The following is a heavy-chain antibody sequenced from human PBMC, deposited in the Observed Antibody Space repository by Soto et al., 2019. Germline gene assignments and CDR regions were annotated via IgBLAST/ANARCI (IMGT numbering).Heavy chain of an antibody. CDR2: INHSGST. V-gene: IGHV4-34*01. CDR1: GGSFSGYY. CDR3: ARGQLVGPYYYYYGMDV. J-gene: IGHJ6*02. Sequence: SETLSLTCAVYGGSFSGYYWSWIRQPPGKGLEWIGEINHSGSTNYNPSLKSRVTISVDTSKNQFSLKLSSVTAADTAVYYCARGQLVGPYYYYYGMDVCGQGTTVT. D-gene: IGHD6-6*01.